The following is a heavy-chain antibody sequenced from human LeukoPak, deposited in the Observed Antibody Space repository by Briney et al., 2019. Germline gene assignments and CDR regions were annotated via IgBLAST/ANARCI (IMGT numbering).Heavy chain of an antibody. CDR2: VSGNNGNT. CDR3: ARADIVVVPAATTQYYYYYGMDL. CDR1: GYTFTTYG. V-gene: IGHV1-18*01. Sequence: ASVKVSCKASGYTFTTYGISGVRQAPGQGVEWMGWVSGNNGNTNYAQKLQGRVTMTTDTSTNTAYMELRSLRYDDTAVYYCARADIVVVPAATTQYYYYYGMDLWAKGTTDSVFS. J-gene: IGHJ6*04. D-gene: IGHD2-2*01.